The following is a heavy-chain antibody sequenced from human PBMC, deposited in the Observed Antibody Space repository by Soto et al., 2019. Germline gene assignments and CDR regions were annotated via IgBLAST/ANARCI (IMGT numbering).Heavy chain of an antibody. Sequence: QITLKESGPTLVKPTQTLTLTCTFSGFSLSTSGVGVGWIRQPPGKALEWLALIYWDDDKRYSPSLKSRLTNPKDTPKNQVVLTIAHKDPVDNGPFYRGHPELSGYSYGTYYFDYWGQGTLVTVSS. D-gene: IGHD5-18*01. CDR1: GFSLSTSGVG. CDR3: GHPELSGYSYGTYYFDY. J-gene: IGHJ4*02. CDR2: IYWDDDK. V-gene: IGHV2-5*02.